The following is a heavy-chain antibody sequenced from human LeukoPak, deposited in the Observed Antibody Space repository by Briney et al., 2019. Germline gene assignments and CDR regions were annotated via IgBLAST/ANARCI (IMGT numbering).Heavy chain of an antibody. CDR2: ISGSGDNT. V-gene: IGHV3-23*01. CDR1: GFTFPNYV. Sequence: PGGSLGLSCAASGFTFPNYVMSWVRQAPGKGLEWVSGISGSGDNTYYADSVKGRFTISRDNSKNTLYLQMNSLRAEDAAVYYCANEYSKGDVWGQGTMVTVSS. D-gene: IGHD4-11*01. J-gene: IGHJ3*01. CDR3: ANEYSKGDV.